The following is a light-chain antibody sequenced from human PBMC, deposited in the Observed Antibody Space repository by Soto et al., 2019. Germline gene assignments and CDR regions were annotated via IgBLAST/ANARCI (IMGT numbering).Light chain of an antibody. J-gene: IGLJ1*01. CDR2: DVK. CDR3: CSYAGDYTFV. V-gene: IGLV2-11*01. CDR1: SNDVGGYNY. Sequence: QSALTQPRSVSGSPGQSVTLSCTGTSNDVGGYNYVTWYQQYPGKAPKLMIYDVKTRPSGVPDRFSGSKSGNTASLTISGLQAEDEADYYCCSYAGDYTFVFGTGTKVTVL.